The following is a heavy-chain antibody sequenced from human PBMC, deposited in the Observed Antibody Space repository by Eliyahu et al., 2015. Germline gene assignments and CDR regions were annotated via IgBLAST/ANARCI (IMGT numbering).Heavy chain of an antibody. J-gene: IGHJ3*02. Sequence: SWVRQAPGQGLEWMGGIIPIFGTASYAQKFQGRVTITADEPTSTADMELSSLRSEDTAVYYCAKNYHSSGYYWAFDIWGQGTMVTVSS. D-gene: IGHD3-22*01. V-gene: IGHV1-69*01. CDR2: IIPIFGTA. CDR3: AKNYHSSGYYWAFDI.